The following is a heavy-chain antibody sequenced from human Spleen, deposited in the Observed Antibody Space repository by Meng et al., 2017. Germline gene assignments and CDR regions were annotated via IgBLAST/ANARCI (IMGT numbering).Heavy chain of an antibody. Sequence: GGSLRLSCAASGFIFSTYGMHWVRQAPGKGLEWVSVIWYDGSNKYYADSVKGRFTISRDNSKNTLYLQMNSLRAEDTAVYYCARSCDRTGFDAFDIWGQGTMVTVSS. J-gene: IGHJ3*02. D-gene: IGHD3/OR15-3a*01. CDR1: GFIFSTYG. CDR3: ARSCDRTGFDAFDI. V-gene: IGHV3-33*01. CDR2: IWYDGSNK.